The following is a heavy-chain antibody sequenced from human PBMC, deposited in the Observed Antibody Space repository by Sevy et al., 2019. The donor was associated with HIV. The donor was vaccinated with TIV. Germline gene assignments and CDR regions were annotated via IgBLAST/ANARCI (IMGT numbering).Heavy chain of an antibody. J-gene: IGHJ6*02. V-gene: IGHV4-59*01. CDR1: GDSISGYY. CDR2: IFYSRST. Sequence: SETLSLTCTVSGDSISGYYWNWIRQPPGKGLEWIGYIFYSRSTTYNPSLKSRVTISKDTSKSQFSLKLTSVTAADTAVYYCARGDPELFYGMDVWGQGTTVTVSS. D-gene: IGHD1-7*01. CDR3: ARGDPELFYGMDV.